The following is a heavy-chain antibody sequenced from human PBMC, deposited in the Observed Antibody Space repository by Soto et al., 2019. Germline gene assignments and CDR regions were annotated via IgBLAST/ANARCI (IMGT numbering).Heavy chain of an antibody. D-gene: IGHD3-9*01. Sequence: EVQVLDSGGGLAQPGGSLRLSCAASGFSFSSHAMSWVRQSPGKGLKWVSSISRSGNSTYSADSVRGRFTISRDNSKNTLYLQMNSLRAEDTAVYYCAKDAKILDWLPTSYYYDFWGQGTLVTVSS. J-gene: IGHJ4*02. CDR3: AKDAKILDWLPTSYYYDF. CDR2: ISRSGNST. V-gene: IGHV3-23*01. CDR1: GFSFSSHA.